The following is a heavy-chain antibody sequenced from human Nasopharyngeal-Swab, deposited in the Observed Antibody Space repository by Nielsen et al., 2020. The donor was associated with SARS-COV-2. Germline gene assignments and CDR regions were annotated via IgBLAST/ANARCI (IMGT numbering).Heavy chain of an antibody. CDR2: IIPIFGTA. Sequence: SVNVSCKASRCTFSSYAISWVRQAPGQGLEWMGGIIPIFGTANYAQKFQGRVTITADKSTSTAYMELSSLRSEDTAVYYCARCMGSGGYYYYHYYMDVWGKGTTVTVSS. CDR3: ARCMGSGGYYYYHYYMDV. D-gene: IGHD3-16*01. J-gene: IGHJ6*03. V-gene: IGHV1-69*06. CDR1: RCTFSSYA.